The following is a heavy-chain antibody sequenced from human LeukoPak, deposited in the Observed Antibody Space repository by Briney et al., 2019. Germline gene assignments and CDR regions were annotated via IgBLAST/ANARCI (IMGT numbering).Heavy chain of an antibody. CDR3: TTVPPKSWFGEFPFVY. CDR2: IKSKADGGTK. CDR1: GFTFSNAW. D-gene: IGHD3-10*01. J-gene: IGHJ4*01. V-gene: IGHV3-15*01. Sequence: GGSLRLSCAASGFTFSNAWMSWVRQAPGKVLEWVGRIKSKADGGTKDYAAPVKGRFTISRDYSKTTLYLQMNSLKTEDTAVYYCTTVPPKSWFGEFPFVYWGHGTLVTVSS.